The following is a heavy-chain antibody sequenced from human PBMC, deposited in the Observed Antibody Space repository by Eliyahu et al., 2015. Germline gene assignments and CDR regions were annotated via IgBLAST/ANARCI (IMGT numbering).Heavy chain of an antibody. CDR2: IKEGGSEK. Sequence: EVQLVESGGGLVXPGGSLRLSVXAXGFTFSSYSMSWVRQAPGKGLEWVAFIKEGGSEKKYADSLKGRFTISRDNAENSLYLQMSSLRAEDTAVYYCVRILGWGRFDPWGQGTLVTVSS. V-gene: IGHV3-7*01. CDR1: GFTFSSYS. J-gene: IGHJ5*02. CDR3: VRILGWGRFDP. D-gene: IGHD2-21*01.